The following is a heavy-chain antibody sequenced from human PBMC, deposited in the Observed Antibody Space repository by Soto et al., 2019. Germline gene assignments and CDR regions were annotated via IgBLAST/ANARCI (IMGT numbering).Heavy chain of an antibody. Sequence: GGSLRLSCAASGFTFSGCSVNWVRQAPGKGLEWVSYISSGSKTIYYAESVKGRFTVSRDNARNSQYLQMNSLRDEDTAVYYCAREDILGTRSFDPWGQGTLVTVSS. CDR3: AREDILGTRSFDP. J-gene: IGHJ5*02. V-gene: IGHV3-48*02. CDR2: ISSGSKTI. D-gene: IGHD3-9*01. CDR1: GFTFSGCS.